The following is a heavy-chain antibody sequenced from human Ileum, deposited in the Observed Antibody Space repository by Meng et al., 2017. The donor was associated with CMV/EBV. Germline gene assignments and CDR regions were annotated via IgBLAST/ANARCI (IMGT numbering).Heavy chain of an antibody. V-gene: IGHV4-34*02. CDR3: APGFRSWIGTYSS. CDR1: GGSFSGYF. CDR2: INHGGSA. D-gene: IGHD1-1*01. J-gene: IGHJ4*02. Sequence: QVQLQQVGAGLLKPSETLSLTCAVYGGSFSGYFWSWVRQPPGKGLEWIGEINHGGSANYNMSLKSRVTISIDTSKNQFSLNLRSVTAADTAVYYCAPGFRSWIGTYSSWGQGTLVTVSS.